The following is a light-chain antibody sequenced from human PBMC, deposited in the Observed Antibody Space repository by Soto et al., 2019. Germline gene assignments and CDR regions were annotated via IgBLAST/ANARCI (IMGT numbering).Light chain of an antibody. CDR1: QSVSSN. CDR2: SAS. V-gene: IGKV3-15*01. Sequence: EIVMTQSPATLSVSPGERASLSCRASQSVSSNLAWYQQKPGQAPRLLMFSASTRATGIPSRFSGSGSGTDFTLTIRSLQSEDFAVYYCQQFNNWPLYTFGQGTKLEIK. J-gene: IGKJ2*01. CDR3: QQFNNWPLYT.